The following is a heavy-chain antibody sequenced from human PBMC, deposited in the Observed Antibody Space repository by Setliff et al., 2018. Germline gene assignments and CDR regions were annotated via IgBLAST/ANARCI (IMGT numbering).Heavy chain of an antibody. V-gene: IGHV4-61*01. J-gene: IGHJ4*02. CDR3: ARGYYNFLSGYYTPYYFDY. Sequence: SETLSLTCTVSGGSISSGSDYWAWIRQPPGKGLEWIGYIYYSGNTNYNPSLKSRVTISVDTSKNQFSLKLSSVTAADTAVYFCARGYYNFLSGYYTPYYFDYWGQGTLVTVSS. CDR2: IYYSGNT. CDR1: GGSISSGSDY. D-gene: IGHD3-3*01.